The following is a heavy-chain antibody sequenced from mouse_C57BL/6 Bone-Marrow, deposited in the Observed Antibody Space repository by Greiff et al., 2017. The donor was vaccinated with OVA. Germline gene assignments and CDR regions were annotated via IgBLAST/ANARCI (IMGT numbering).Heavy chain of an antibody. V-gene: IGHV1-80*01. J-gene: IGHJ4*01. D-gene: IGHD2-3*01. CDR2: IYPGAGDT. CDR1: VYAFSSYW. Sequence: VQLVESGAELVKPGASVKISCKASVYAFSSYWMNWVKQRPGKGLSWIGQIYPGAGDTNYNGKFKGKATLTADKSSSTAYMQLSSLTSEDSAVYFCARREGYDGYYEEYAMDYWGQGTSVTVSS. CDR3: ARREGYDGYYEEYAMDY.